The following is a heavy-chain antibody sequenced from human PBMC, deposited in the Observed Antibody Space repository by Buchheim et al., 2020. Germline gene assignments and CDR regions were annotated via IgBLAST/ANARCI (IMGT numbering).Heavy chain of an antibody. V-gene: IGHV3-23*04. CDR3: AKAYADLYGRVDY. CDR2: MSGSGGST. CDR1: GFDFHNYG. J-gene: IGHJ4*02. D-gene: IGHD1-26*01. Sequence: VQLVESGGGLVQPGGSLRLSCVASGFDFHNYGMSWVRQAPGKGLEWVSFMSGSGGSTYYADSVKGRFTMSRDHSQSTVYLQMNSLRAEDTAVYYCAKAYADLYGRVDYWGQGTL.